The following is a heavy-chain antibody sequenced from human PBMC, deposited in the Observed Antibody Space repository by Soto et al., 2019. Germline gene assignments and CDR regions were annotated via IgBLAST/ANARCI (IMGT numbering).Heavy chain of an antibody. Sequence: GGSLRLSCAASGFTFSSYAMSWVRQAPGKGLEWVSAISGSGGSTYYADSVKGRFTISRDNSKNTLYLQMNSLRAEDTAVYYCAKARDLITIFGVVIIKGFDYWGQGTLVTVSS. CDR1: GFTFSSYA. J-gene: IGHJ4*02. CDR2: ISGSGGST. V-gene: IGHV3-23*01. D-gene: IGHD3-3*01. CDR3: AKARDLITIFGVVIIKGFDY.